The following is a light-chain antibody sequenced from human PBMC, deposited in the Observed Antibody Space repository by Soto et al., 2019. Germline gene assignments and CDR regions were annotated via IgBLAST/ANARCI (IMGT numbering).Light chain of an antibody. CDR2: EVT. CDR1: ISDIGSYHY. CDR3: SSYTTTSTT. V-gene: IGLV2-14*01. J-gene: IGLJ3*02. Sequence: QSALTQPASVSGSHGQSITISCTGTISDIGSYHYVSWYQHHPGKAPKLIIYEVTNRPSGVSNRFSGSKSGNTASLTISGLQAEDEADYYCSSYTTTSTTFGGGTKFTVL.